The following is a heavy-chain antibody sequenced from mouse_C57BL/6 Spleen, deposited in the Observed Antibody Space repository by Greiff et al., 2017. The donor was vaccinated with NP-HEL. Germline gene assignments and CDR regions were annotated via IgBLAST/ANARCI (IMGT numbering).Heavy chain of an antibody. CDR3: ARYYYGSSWGYYYAMDY. J-gene: IGHJ4*01. Sequence: EVKLMESGGGLVKPGGSLKLSCAASGFTFSDYGMHWVRQAPEKGLEWVAYISSGSSTIYYADTVKGRFTISRDNAKNTLFLQMTSLRSEDTAMYYCARYYYGSSWGYYYAMDYWGQGTSVTVSS. CDR1: GFTFSDYG. CDR2: ISSGSSTI. D-gene: IGHD1-1*01. V-gene: IGHV5-17*01.